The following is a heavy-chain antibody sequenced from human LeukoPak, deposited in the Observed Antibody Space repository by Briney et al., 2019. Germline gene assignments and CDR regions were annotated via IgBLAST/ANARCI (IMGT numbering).Heavy chain of an antibody. CDR2: ISSSSSYI. CDR1: GFTFSSYG. CDR3: ARDLLYGSAPGP. J-gene: IGHJ5*02. Sequence: GGSLRLSCAASGFTFSSYGMNWVRQAPGKGLEWVSSISSSSSYIYYADSVKGRFTISRNNAKNSLYLQMNSLRAEDTAVYYCARDLLYGSAPGPWGQGTLVTVSS. V-gene: IGHV3-21*01. D-gene: IGHD3-10*01.